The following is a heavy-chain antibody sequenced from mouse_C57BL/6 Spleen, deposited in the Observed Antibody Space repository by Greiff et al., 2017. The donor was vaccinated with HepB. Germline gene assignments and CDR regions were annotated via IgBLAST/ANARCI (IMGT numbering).Heavy chain of an antibody. Sequence: VQLQQSGPELVKPGASVKISCKASGYTFTDYYMNWVKQSHGKSLEWIGDINPNNGGTSYNQKFKGKATLTVDKSSSTAYMELRSLTSEDSAVYYCARATTVVAQFDYWGQGTTLTVSS. CDR3: ARATTVVAQFDY. V-gene: IGHV1-26*01. J-gene: IGHJ2*01. CDR1: GYTFTDYY. D-gene: IGHD1-1*01. CDR2: INPNNGGT.